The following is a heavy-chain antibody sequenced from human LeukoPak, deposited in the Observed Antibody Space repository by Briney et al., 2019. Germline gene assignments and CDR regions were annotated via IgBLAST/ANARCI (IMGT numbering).Heavy chain of an antibody. J-gene: IGHJ4*02. V-gene: IGHV3-48*02. CDR2: IISTSSTI. CDR3: VGGRSFDY. Sequence: GGSLRLSCAASGFTFSTYSMNWVRQAPGKGLEWVSYIISTSSTIYYADPVKGRFTISRDNAKNSLYLQMNSLRDEDTAVYYCVGGRSFDYWGQGTLVTVSS. CDR1: GFTFSTYS. D-gene: IGHD3-16*01.